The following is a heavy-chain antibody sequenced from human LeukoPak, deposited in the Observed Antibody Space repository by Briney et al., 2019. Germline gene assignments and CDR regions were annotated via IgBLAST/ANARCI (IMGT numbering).Heavy chain of an antibody. J-gene: IGHJ4*02. CDR2: IYHSGST. D-gene: IGHD2-15*01. CDR1: GGSISSSNW. Sequence: SGTLSLTCAVSGGSISSSNWWSWVRQPPGEGLEWIGEIYHSGSTNYNPSLKSRVTISVDKSKNQFSLKLSSVTAADTAVYYCATGMVVAATNDFDYWGQGTLVTVSS. V-gene: IGHV4-4*02. CDR3: ATGMVVAATNDFDY.